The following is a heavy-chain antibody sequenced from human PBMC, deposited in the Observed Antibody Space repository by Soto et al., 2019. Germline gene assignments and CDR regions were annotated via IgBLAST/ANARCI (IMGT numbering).Heavy chain of an antibody. J-gene: IGHJ1*01. Sequence: EVQLVESGGGLVQPGGSLRLSCEASGFTFRNYDMHWVRQGTGKGLEWVSGISAAGDPDYADSVEGRFTISRDNSRNTVDLQMDSLRLEDTALYYCARWGTTGGLDVWGQGTLVSVS. CDR2: ISAAGDP. CDR3: ARWGTTGGLDV. CDR1: GFTFRNYD. V-gene: IGHV3-13*05. D-gene: IGHD3-16*01.